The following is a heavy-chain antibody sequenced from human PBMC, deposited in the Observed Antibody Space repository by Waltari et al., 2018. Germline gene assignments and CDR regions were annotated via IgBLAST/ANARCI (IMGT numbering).Heavy chain of an antibody. CDR3: ARDEERSYSSGWYGMDV. CDR2: IYSGGST. Sequence: EVQLVESGGGLVQPGGSLRLSCAASGFTVSSNYMSWVRQAPGKGLEWVSVIYSGGSTYYADSVKGRFTISRDNSKNTLYLQMNSLRAEDTAVYYCARDEERSYSSGWYGMDVWGQGTTVTVSS. V-gene: IGHV3-66*02. CDR1: GFTVSSNY. D-gene: IGHD6-19*01. J-gene: IGHJ6*02.